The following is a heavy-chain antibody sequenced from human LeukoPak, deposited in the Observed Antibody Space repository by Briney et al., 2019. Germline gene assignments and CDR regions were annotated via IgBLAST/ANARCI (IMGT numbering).Heavy chain of an antibody. D-gene: IGHD1-26*01. J-gene: IGHJ4*02. CDR1: GFTFSSYS. V-gene: IGHV3-21*01. CDR2: ISSSSSYI. CDR3: ARALDRVGATSYFDY. Sequence: GGSLRLYCAASGFTFSSYSMNWVRQAPGKGLEWVSSISSSSSYIYYADSVKGRFTISRDNAKNSLYLQMNSLRAEDTAVYYCARALDRVGATSYFDYWGQGTLVTVSS.